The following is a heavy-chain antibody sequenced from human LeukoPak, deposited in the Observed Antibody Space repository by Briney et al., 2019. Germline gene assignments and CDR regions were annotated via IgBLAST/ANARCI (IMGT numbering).Heavy chain of an antibody. J-gene: IGHJ4*02. CDR2: ISDDGSNY. Sequence: GGSLRLSCAASGFTFSSYAMHWIRQAPGKGLEWVAVISDDGSNYSYADSVKGRFTISRDNSKNTLYLQMNSLRADDTAVYYCARGFSEDYGDYFDYWGQGTLVTVSS. D-gene: IGHD4-17*01. CDR1: GFTFSSYA. CDR3: ARGFSEDYGDYFDY. V-gene: IGHV3-30*14.